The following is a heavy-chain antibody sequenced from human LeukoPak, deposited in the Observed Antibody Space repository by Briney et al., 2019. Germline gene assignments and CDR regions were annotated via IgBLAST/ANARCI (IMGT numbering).Heavy chain of an antibody. D-gene: IGHD1-1*01. CDR2: INGDGRRT. V-gene: IGHV3-74*01. J-gene: IGHJ4*02. Sequence: GASLRLSCAASGFTFSNYWMHWVRLAPGKGLVWVSRINGDGRRTTYGDSVKGRFTISRDNARNTVFLQMNSLRAEDTAVYYCTRGGGVESPMSDWSYWGQGTLATVSS. CDR1: GFTFSNYW. CDR3: TRGGGVESPMSDWSY.